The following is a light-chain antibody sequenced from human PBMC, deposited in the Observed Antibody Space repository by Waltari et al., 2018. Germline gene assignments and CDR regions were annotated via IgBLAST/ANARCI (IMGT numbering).Light chain of an antibody. CDR1: SGSIARNY. Sequence: NFMLTQPHSVSESPGKTVTVSCTGSSGSIARNYVQGYQQRPGSAPTTVIYEDNQRPSGVPDRFSGSIDSSSNSASLTISGLKIEDEADYYCQSFDSTNVVFGGGTKLTVL. CDR3: QSFDSTNVV. J-gene: IGLJ2*01. V-gene: IGLV6-57*02. CDR2: EDN.